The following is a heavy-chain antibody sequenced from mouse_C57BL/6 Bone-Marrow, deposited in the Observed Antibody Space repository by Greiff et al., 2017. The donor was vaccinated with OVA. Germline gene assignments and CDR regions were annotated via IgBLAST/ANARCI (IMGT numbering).Heavy chain of an antibody. V-gene: IGHV14-3*01. Sequence: EVQLQQSVAELVRPGASVKLSCTASGFNIKNTYMHWVKQRPEQGLEWIGRLDPANGNTKYAPKFQGKATLTADTSSTTAYLQLSSLTSGGTALDYCARELDYYGSSPYWYFDVWGTGTTVTVSS. CDR3: ARELDYYGSSPYWYFDV. CDR1: GFNIKNTY. D-gene: IGHD1-1*01. CDR2: LDPANGNT. J-gene: IGHJ1*03.